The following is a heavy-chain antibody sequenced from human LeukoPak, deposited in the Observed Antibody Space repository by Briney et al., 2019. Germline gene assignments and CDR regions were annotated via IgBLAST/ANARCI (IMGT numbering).Heavy chain of an antibody. V-gene: IGHV1-2*02. CDR2: INPNSGGT. CDR1: GYTFTGYY. Sequence: ASVKVSCKASGYTFTGYYMHWVRQAPGQGLEWMGWINPNSGGTNYAQKFQERVTITRDMSTSTAYMELSSLRSEDTAVYYCAADAGALAARSDWYFDLWGRGTLVTVSS. J-gene: IGHJ2*01. CDR3: AADAGALAARSDWYFDL. D-gene: IGHD6-6*01.